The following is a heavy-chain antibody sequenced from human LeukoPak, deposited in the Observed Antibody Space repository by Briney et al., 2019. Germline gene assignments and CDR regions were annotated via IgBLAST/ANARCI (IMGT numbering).Heavy chain of an antibody. V-gene: IGHV1-2*02. Sequence: ASVKVSCKASGYTFTGYYMHWVRQAPGQGLEWMGWINPNSGGTNYAQKFQGRVTMTRDTSISTAYMELSRLRSDDTAVYYCARDRPQTYVPAYYMTSGAKGPRSPSP. CDR1: GYTFTGYY. D-gene: IGHD2-2*01. CDR3: ARDRPQTYVPAYYMTS. J-gene: IGHJ6*03. CDR2: INPNSGGT.